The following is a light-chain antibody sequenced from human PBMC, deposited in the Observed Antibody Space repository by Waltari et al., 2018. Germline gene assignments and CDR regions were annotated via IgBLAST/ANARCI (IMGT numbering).Light chain of an antibody. CDR3: QQYYSAPLT. CDR2: WAS. CDR1: QSVLYSSNNKNY. V-gene: IGKV4-1*01. J-gene: IGKJ4*01. Sequence: DIVMTQYPDSLAVSLGERATINCKSRQSVLYSSNNKNYLAWFQQKPGQPPNLLIYWASTRESGVPDRFSGSGSGTDFTLTISSLQAEDVAVYYCQQYYSAPLTFGGGTKVEIK.